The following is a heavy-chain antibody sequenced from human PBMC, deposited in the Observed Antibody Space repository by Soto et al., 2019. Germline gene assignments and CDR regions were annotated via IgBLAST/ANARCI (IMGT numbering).Heavy chain of an antibody. CDR1: GGIFSSYA. D-gene: IGHD3-3*01. Sequence: QVQLVQSGAEVKKPGSSVKVSCKASGGIFSSYAISWVRQAPGQGLEWMGGIIPIFGTANYAQKFQGRVTITADESTSTAYMELSSLRSEDTAVYYCARGRHYYDFWSGYYGGFDPWGQGTLVTVSS. V-gene: IGHV1-69*01. CDR2: IIPIFGTA. CDR3: ARGRHYYDFWSGYYGGFDP. J-gene: IGHJ5*02.